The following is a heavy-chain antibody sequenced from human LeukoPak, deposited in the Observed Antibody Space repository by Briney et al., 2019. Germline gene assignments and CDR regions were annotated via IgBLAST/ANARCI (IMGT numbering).Heavy chain of an antibody. CDR1: GGSMSINNYY. V-gene: IGHV4-39*07. J-gene: IGHJ4*02. CDR3: ATENRNTYGSDY. CDR2: IYYSGST. Sequence: SETLSLTCTVSGGSMSINNYYWAWIRQPPGNGLERMGSIYYSGSTYYNPSIKSRVTVSVDKSKNQFSLKLTSVTAADTAVYYCATENRNTYGSDYWGQGTLVTVSS. D-gene: IGHD5-18*01.